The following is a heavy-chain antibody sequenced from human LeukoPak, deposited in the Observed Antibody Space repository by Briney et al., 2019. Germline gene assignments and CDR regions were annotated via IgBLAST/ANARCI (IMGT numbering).Heavy chain of an antibody. CDR3: TRDLMDYDVSTGLHHYYMDV. J-gene: IGHJ6*02. CDR1: GFTFSSYW. Sequence: GGSLRLSCVASGFTFSSYWMHWVRQDPREGLVWVSRINGDGRNINYADSVRGRFTISRDNAKNTLYLQMNTLRVEDTAVYYCTRDLMDYDVSTGLHHYYMDVWGQGTTVTVSS. D-gene: IGHD3-9*01. V-gene: IGHV3-74*01. CDR2: INGDGRNI.